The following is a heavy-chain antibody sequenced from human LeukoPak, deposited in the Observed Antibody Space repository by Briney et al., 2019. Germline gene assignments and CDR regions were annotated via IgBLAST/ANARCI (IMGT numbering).Heavy chain of an antibody. CDR1: GGSISSSSYY. J-gene: IGHJ6*03. CDR3: ARVRVSGDSYYYMDV. CDR2: IYYSGST. D-gene: IGHD7-27*01. V-gene: IGHV4-39*07. Sequence: SETLSLTCTVSGGSISSSSYYWGWIRQPPGKGLEWIGSIYYSGSTYYNPSLKSRVTMSVDASKNQFSLQLSSVTAADTAVYYCARVRVSGDSYYYMDVWGKGTAVTISS.